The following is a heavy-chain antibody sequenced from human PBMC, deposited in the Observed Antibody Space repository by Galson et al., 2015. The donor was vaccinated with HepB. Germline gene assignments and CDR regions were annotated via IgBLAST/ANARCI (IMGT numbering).Heavy chain of an antibody. V-gene: IGHV1-18*04. CDR2: ISAYNGNT. CDR3: TRDRLRGMVCGILDGDY. Sequence: SVKVSCKASGYTFSSYGISWVRQAPGQGLEWMGWISAYNGNTKNAQKFQGRVTMTTDTSTSTAYMELRGLRSDGAAMYYCTRDRLRGMVCGILDGDYWGQGTLVTVSS. J-gene: IGHJ4*02. D-gene: IGHD2-21*01. CDR1: GYTFSSYG.